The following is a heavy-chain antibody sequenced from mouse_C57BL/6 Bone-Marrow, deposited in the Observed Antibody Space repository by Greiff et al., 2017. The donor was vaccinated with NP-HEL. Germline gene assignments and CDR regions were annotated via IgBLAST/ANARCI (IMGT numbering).Heavy chain of an antibody. V-gene: IGHV1-52*01. CDR3: ALNTTQGYFDV. CDR1: GYTFTSYW. CDR2: IDPSESET. D-gene: IGHD1-1*01. J-gene: IGHJ1*03. Sequence: QVQLQQPGAELVRPGSSVKLSCKASGYTFTSYWMHWVKQRPIQGLEWIGNIDPSESETHYNQKFKDKATLTVDKSSSTAYMQLSSLTSEDSAVYYCALNTTQGYFDVWGTGTTVTVSS.